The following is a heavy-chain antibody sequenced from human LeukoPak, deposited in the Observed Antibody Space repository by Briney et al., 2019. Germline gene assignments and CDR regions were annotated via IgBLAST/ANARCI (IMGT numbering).Heavy chain of an antibody. D-gene: IGHD4-11*01. J-gene: IGHJ6*03. CDR3: AKDHDYSIYLSYYYMDV. V-gene: IGHV3-30*02. CDR1: GFTFSSYG. Sequence: GGPLRLSCAASGFTFSSYGMHWVRQAPGKGLEWAAFIRYDGSNKYYADSVKGRFTISRDNSKNTLYLQMNSLRAEDTAVYYCAKDHDYSIYLSYYYMDVWGKGTTVTVSS. CDR2: IRYDGSNK.